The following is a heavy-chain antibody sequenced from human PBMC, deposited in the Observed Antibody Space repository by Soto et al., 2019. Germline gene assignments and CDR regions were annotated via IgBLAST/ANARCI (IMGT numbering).Heavy chain of an antibody. CDR3: AKDSGPQYYYGMDV. CDR1: GFTFSSYG. J-gene: IGHJ6*01. D-gene: IGHD5-12*01. Sequence: QVQLVESGGGVVQPGRSLRLSCAASGFTFSSYGMHWVRQAPGKGLEWVAVISYDGSNKYYADSVKGRFTISRDNSKNTLYLQMNSLRAEDTAVYYCAKDSGPQYYYGMDVW. V-gene: IGHV3-30*18. CDR2: ISYDGSNK.